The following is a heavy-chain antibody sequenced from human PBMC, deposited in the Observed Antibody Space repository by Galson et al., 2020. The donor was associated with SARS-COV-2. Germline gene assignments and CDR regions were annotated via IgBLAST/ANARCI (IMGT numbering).Heavy chain of an antibody. J-gene: IGHJ3*02. CDR1: GYTFTGYY. CDR2: INPNSGGT. CDR3: ARDGTAMVTNGFDI. D-gene: IGHD5-18*01. Sequence: ASVKVSCKASGYTFTGYYMHWVRQAPGQGLEWIGRINPNSGGTNYAQKFQGRVTMTRDTSISIAYMELSRLRSDDTAVYYCARDGTAMVTNGFDIWGQGTMVTVSS. V-gene: IGHV1-2*06.